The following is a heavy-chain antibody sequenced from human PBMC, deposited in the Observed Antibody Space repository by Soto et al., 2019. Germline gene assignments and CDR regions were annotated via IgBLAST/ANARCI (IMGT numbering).Heavy chain of an antibody. V-gene: IGHV4-4*02. CDR1: GGTVASSRW. Sequence: SETLSLTCVVSGGTVASSRWWSLFRQSPGRGLEWIGNVYHTGDTNFNPSLQSRVTFSVDKSNNQFSLRLTSVTAADTAVYFCAREIVTAGGNNYFDPWGPGTLVTVSS. CDR2: VYHTGDT. J-gene: IGHJ5*02. CDR3: AREIVTAGGNNYFDP. D-gene: IGHD2-21*02.